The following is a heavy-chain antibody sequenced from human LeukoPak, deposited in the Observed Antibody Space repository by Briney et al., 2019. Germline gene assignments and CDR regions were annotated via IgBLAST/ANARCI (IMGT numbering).Heavy chain of an antibody. Sequence: PGWSLRLSCAASRFPFISYAMHWLHQAPSKGLEWVAVISYDGSNKYYADSVKGRFTISRDNSKNTLYLQMNSLRAEDTAVYYCARTYSGYDFDYLGQGTLVTVSS. CDR2: ISYDGSNK. CDR3: ARTYSGYDFDY. V-gene: IGHV3-30*01. J-gene: IGHJ4*02. CDR1: RFPFISYA. D-gene: IGHD5-12*01.